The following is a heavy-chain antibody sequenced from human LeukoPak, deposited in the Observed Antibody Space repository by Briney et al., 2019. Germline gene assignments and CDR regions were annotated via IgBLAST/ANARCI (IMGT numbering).Heavy chain of an antibody. J-gene: IGHJ4*02. CDR1: GLTFNNSA. D-gene: IGHD3-22*01. CDR3: TSSYYSDTIDYSFDH. Sequence: GGSLRLSCAASGLTFNNSAMHWVRQASGKGLEWVGRIRSKTKNYATSYIASVMGRFTISRDDLRDTAYLQMNSLKTEDTAIYYCTSSYYSDTIDYSFDHWGQGTLVTVSS. V-gene: IGHV3-73*01. CDR2: IRSKTKNYAT.